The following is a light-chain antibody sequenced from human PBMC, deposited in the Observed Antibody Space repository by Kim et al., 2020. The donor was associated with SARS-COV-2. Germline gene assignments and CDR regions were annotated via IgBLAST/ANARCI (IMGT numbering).Light chain of an antibody. CDR1: QANSNY. V-gene: IGKV1-27*01. J-gene: IGKJ1*01. CDR2: AAS. Sequence: AFVEDKDTITCRESQANSNYLAWFQLKPGKAPKLLIYAASGLQPGVPSRFSGSGSGTDFTLTVTSLQPEDVATYYCQKCDSAPWTFDQVTKVEIK. CDR3: QKCDSAPWT.